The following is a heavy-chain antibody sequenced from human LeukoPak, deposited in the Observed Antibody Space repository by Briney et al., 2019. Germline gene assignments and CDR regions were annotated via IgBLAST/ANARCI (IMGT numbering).Heavy chain of an antibody. CDR1: GFTFSSYA. CDR2: ISYDGSNK. J-gene: IGHJ4*02. CDR3: ARGASARGRFDY. Sequence: GGSLRLSCAASGFTFSSYAMHWVRQAPGKGLEWVAVISYDGSNKYYADSVKGRFTISRDNSKNTLYLQMNSLRAEDTAVYYCARGASARGRFDYWGQGTLVTVSS. D-gene: IGHD3-10*01. V-gene: IGHV3-30-3*01.